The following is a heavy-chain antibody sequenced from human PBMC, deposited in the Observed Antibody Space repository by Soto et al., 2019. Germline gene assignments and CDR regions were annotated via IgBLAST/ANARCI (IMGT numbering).Heavy chain of an antibody. Sequence: PGGSLRLSCSVSGFSFSSYAMHWVRQAPGKGLEYASGISSDGRPTYYLDSLKGRFTISRDNSNNTLYLQMTSLRPEDTAVYYCVKDRWVDYWGQGSLVTVSS. V-gene: IGHV3-64D*09. CDR3: VKDRWVDY. D-gene: IGHD1-26*01. J-gene: IGHJ4*02. CDR1: GFSFSSYA. CDR2: ISSDGRPT.